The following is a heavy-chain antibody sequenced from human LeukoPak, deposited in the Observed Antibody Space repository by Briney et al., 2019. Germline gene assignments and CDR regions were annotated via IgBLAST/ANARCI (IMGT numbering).Heavy chain of an antibody. Sequence: GESLKISCKGSGYSFPVYWIAWVRQMPGKGLEWMGIIYPGDSDTRYSPSFQGQITISADKSISTAYLQWSSLKASDTAMYYCARRSTYGSGTNYLFDYWGQGTLVTVSS. CDR2: IYPGDSDT. CDR1: GYSFPVYW. J-gene: IGHJ4*02. CDR3: ARRSTYGSGTNYLFDY. D-gene: IGHD3-10*01. V-gene: IGHV5-51*01.